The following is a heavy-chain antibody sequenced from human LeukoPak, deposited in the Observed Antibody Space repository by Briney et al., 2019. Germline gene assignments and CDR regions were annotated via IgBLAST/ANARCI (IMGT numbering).Heavy chain of an antibody. CDR2: IYYSGST. CDR1: GGSISSYY. D-gene: IGHD5-18*01. CDR3: AGQATYSYGSASVGY. J-gene: IGHJ4*02. V-gene: IGHV4-59*01. Sequence: KPSETLSLTCTVSGGSISSYYWSWIRQPQGKGLEWIGYIYYSGSTNYNPSLKSRVTISVDTSKNQFSLKLSSVTAADTAVYYCAGQATYSYGSASVGYWGQGTLVTVSS.